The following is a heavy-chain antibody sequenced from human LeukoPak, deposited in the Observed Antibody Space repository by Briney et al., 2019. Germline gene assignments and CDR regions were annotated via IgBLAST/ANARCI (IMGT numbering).Heavy chain of an antibody. CDR1: GDSISNYY. D-gene: IGHD4-17*01. CDR3: ARAHDYGDYSPRYYLGC. J-gene: IGHJ4*02. Sequence: SETLSLTCTVSGDSISNYYGSWLRQSPGAGLEWIGHIYSGGSNNYNRSLESRVTISVDTSKNQFSLRLISVTAADTAVYYCARAHDYGDYSPRYYLGCWGQGTLLTVSS. CDR2: IYSGGSN. V-gene: IGHV4-59*12.